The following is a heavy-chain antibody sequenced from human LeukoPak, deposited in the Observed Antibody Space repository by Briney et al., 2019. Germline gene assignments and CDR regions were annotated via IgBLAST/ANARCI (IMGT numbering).Heavy chain of an antibody. CDR3: ATPGRGTNTPDAFDI. D-gene: IGHD1-26*01. CDR2: IYPGDSDT. J-gene: IGHJ3*02. Sequence: GESLKISCKVSGYSFTSYWIGWVRQMPGKGLEWMGVIYPGDSDTRYSPSFQGQVTISADKSISTAYLQWSSLKASDTAMYYCATPGRGTNTPDAFDIWGQGTMVTVSS. CDR1: GYSFTSYW. V-gene: IGHV5-51*01.